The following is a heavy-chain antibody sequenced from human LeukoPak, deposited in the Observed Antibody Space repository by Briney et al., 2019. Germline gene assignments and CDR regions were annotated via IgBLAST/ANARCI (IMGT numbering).Heavy chain of an antibody. CDR2: ISFDGSNK. Sequence: GGSLRLSCAASGFTFSSYAMHWVRQAPGKGLEWVAVISFDGSNKYYADSVKGRFTISRDNSQNTLHLQMNSLRAEDTAVYYCAKGSDSSGYYFSPLLDYWGQGTLVTVSS. V-gene: IGHV3-30*01. CDR1: GFTFSSYA. D-gene: IGHD3-22*01. CDR3: AKGSDSSGYYFSPLLDY. J-gene: IGHJ4*02.